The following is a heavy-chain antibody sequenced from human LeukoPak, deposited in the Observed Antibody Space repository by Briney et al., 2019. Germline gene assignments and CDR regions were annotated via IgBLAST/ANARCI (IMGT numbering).Heavy chain of an antibody. CDR1: GFTFSSYS. CDR3: ARNVLLWFGELMYFDY. Sequence: GGSLRLSCAASGFTFSSYSMNWVRQAPGKGLVWVSYISSSSSTIYYADSVKGRFTISRDNAKNSLYLQMNSLRAEDTAVYYCARNVLLWFGELMYFDYWGQGTLVTVSS. CDR2: ISSSSSTI. V-gene: IGHV3-48*01. D-gene: IGHD3-10*01. J-gene: IGHJ4*02.